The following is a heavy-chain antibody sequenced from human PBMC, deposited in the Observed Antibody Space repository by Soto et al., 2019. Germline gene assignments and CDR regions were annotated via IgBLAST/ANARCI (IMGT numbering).Heavy chain of an antibody. CDR3: SRGGAYSYVSNFDY. D-gene: IGHD5-18*01. Sequence: GGSLRLSCAASGFTFSSYWMHWVRQAPGKGLVWVSRINSDGSSTSYADSVKGRFTISRDNAKNTLYLQMNSLRAEDTAVYYCSRGGAYSYVSNFDYWGQGNLVTVSS. CDR1: GFTFSSYW. J-gene: IGHJ4*02. V-gene: IGHV3-74*01. CDR2: INSDGSST.